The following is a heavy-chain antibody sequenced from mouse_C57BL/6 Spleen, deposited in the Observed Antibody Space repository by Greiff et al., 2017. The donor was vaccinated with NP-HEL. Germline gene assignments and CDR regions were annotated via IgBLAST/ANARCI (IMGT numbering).Heavy chain of an antibody. V-gene: IGHV5-4*01. D-gene: IGHD1-1*01. CDR3: ARDPSTVVAFDY. Sequence: EVQGVESGGGLVKPGGSLKLSCAASGFTFSSYAMSWVRQTPEKRLEWVATISDGGSYTYYPDNVKGRFTISRDNAKNNLYLQMSHLKSEDTAMYYCARDPSTVVAFDYWGQGTTLTVSS. CDR2: ISDGGSYT. J-gene: IGHJ2*01. CDR1: GFTFSSYA.